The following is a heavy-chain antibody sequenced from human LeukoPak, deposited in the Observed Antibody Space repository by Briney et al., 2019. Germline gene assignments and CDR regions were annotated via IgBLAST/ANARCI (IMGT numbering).Heavy chain of an antibody. Sequence: SETLSLTCTVSGYSISSGYHWGWIRQPPGKGLEWIGSIYHSGSTYYNPSLKSRVTISVDTSKNQFSLKLNSVTAEDTAVYYCARGIFGVVDNWFDPWGQGTLVTVSS. J-gene: IGHJ5*02. CDR1: GYSISSGYH. CDR3: ARGIFGVVDNWFDP. D-gene: IGHD3-3*01. CDR2: IYHSGST. V-gene: IGHV4-38-2*02.